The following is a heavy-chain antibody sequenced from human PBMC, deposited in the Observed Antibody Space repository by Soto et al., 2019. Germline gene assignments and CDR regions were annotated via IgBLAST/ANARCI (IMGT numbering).Heavy chain of an antibody. CDR3: ARDREGYCSSTSCDPGRYYYYGMDV. CDR2: ISYDGSNK. D-gene: IGHD2-2*01. J-gene: IGHJ6*02. CDR1: GFTFSSYA. V-gene: IGHV3-30-3*01. Sequence: QVQLVESGGGVVQPGRSLRLSCAASGFTFSSYAMHWVRQAPGKGLEWVAVISYDGSNKYYADSVKGRFTISRDNSKNTLYLQMNSLRAEDTAVYYCARDREGYCSSTSCDPGRYYYYGMDVWGQGTTVTVSS.